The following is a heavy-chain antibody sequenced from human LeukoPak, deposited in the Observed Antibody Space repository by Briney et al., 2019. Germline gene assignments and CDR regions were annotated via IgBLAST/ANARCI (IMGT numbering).Heavy chain of an antibody. CDR1: GYTFTGYY. Sequence: ASVKVSCKASGYTFTGYYMHWVRQAPGQGLEWMGWINPNSGGTNYAQKFQGRVTMTRDTSISTAYMELSSLRSEDTAVYYCARGGYYYDSSGYYYYWGQGTLVTVSS. CDR3: ARGGYYYDSSGYYYY. J-gene: IGHJ4*02. CDR2: INPNSGGT. V-gene: IGHV1-2*02. D-gene: IGHD3-22*01.